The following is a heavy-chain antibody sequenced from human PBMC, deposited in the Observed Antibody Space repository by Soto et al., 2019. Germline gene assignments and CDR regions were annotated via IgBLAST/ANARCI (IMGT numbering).Heavy chain of an antibody. J-gene: IGHJ4*02. Sequence: QTLSLTCAISGDSVSSNSAAWNWIRQSPSRGLEWLGRTYYRSKWYNDYAVSVKSRITINPDTSKNQFSLQLNSVTPEDTAVYYCARVLARSWYSSSYYFDYWGQGTLVTVSS. CDR3: ARVLARSWYSSSYYFDY. V-gene: IGHV6-1*01. D-gene: IGHD6-6*01. CDR2: TYYRSKWYN. CDR1: GDSVSSNSAA.